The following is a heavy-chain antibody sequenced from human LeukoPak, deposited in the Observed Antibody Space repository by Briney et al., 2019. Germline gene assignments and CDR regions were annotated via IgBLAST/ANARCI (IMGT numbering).Heavy chain of an antibody. CDR3: ASSYYYGSGSSGTSGYFDY. Sequence: IIPIFGTANYAQKFQGRVTITADESTSTAYMELSSLRSEDTAVYYCASSYYYGSGSSGTSGYFDYWGQGTLVTVSS. CDR2: IIPIFGTA. J-gene: IGHJ4*02. D-gene: IGHD3-10*01. V-gene: IGHV1-69*01.